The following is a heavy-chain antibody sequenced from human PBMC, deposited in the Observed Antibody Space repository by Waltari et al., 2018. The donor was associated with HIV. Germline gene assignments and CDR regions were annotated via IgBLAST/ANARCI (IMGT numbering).Heavy chain of an antibody. V-gene: IGHV3-30*02. Sequence: QLQLVESGGDVVQPGGSLRLSCAPSGFTFSSFGMPWVGQAPGKGLEWVAFIRYDGSNKYYADSVKGRFTISRDNSKNTLYLQMNSLRAEDTAVYYCAKDLRDIVVVPAAPGFDYWGQGTLVTVSS. D-gene: IGHD2-2*01. CDR2: IRYDGSNK. CDR1: GFTFSSFG. CDR3: AKDLRDIVVVPAAPGFDY. J-gene: IGHJ4*02.